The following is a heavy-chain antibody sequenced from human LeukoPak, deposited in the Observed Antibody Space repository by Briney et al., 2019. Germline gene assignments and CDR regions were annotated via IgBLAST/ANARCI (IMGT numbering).Heavy chain of an antibody. J-gene: IGHJ4*02. CDR1: GGSISSSSYY. CDR3: ASSNSGSDPYFDY. V-gene: IGHV4-39*01. Sequence: SETLSLTCTVSGGSISSSSYYWGWIRQPPGKGLEWIGSIYYSGSTYYNPSLKSRVTISVDTSKNQFSLKLSSVTAADTAVYYCASSNSGSDPYFDYWGQGTLVTVSS. D-gene: IGHD6-19*01. CDR2: IYYSGST.